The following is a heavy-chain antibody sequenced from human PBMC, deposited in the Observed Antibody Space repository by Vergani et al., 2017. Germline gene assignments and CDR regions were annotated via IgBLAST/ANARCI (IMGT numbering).Heavy chain of an antibody. Sequence: QVQLVQSGAEVKKPGSSMKVSCKASGGTFSSYAISWVRQAPGQGLEWMGGIIPIFGTANYAQKFQGRVTITADESTSTAYMELSSLRSEDTAVYYCARWGYCSSTSCYRGDLSFDPWGQGTLVTVSA. V-gene: IGHV1-69*12. CDR3: ARWGYCSSTSCYRGDLSFDP. D-gene: IGHD2-2*01. J-gene: IGHJ5*02. CDR1: GGTFSSYA. CDR2: IIPIFGTA.